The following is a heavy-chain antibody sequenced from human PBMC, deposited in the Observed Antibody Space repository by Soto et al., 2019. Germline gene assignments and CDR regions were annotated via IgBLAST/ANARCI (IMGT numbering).Heavy chain of an antibody. J-gene: IGHJ4*02. CDR3: ARRHRDDFWSGYLDY. CDR2: IYYSGST. D-gene: IGHD3-3*01. Sequence: QVQLQESGPGLVKPSQTLSLTCTVSGGSISSGIYYWNWIRQHPGKGLEWIGYIYYSGSTYYNPSLNSRVTISVDTSKNQFSLKLSSVTAADTAVYYCARRHRDDFWSGYLDYWGQGTLVTVSS. CDR1: GGSISSGIYY. V-gene: IGHV4-31*03.